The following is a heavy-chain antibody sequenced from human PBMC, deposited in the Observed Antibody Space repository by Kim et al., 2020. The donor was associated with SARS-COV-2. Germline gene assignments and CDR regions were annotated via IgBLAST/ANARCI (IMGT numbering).Heavy chain of an antibody. D-gene: IGHD6-19*01. Sequence: GGSLRLSCAASGFTFSNFAMSWVRQPPGKGLEGVSVISTDGSTNYSDAAKGRFVISRDNSKNTLYLQMKSLRADDTAIYYCTQSFEARRVLGVAALSYWGHGTLVTLSS. CDR3: TQSFEARRVLGVAALSY. CDR1: GFTFSNFA. J-gene: IGHJ4*01. V-gene: IGHV3-23*01. CDR2: ISTDGST.